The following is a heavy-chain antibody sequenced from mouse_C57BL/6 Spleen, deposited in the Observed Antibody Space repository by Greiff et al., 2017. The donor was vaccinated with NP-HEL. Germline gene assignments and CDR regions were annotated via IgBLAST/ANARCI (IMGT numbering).Heavy chain of an antibody. Sequence: EVQRVESGGGLVKPGGSLKLSCAASGFTFSDYGMHWVRQAPEKGLEWVAYISSGSSTIYYADTVKGRFTISRDNAKNTLFLQMTSLMSEDTAMYYCARGLRQDYYAMDYWGQGTSVTVSS. CDR3: ARGLRQDYYAMDY. CDR2: ISSGSSTI. J-gene: IGHJ4*01. CDR1: GFTFSDYG. D-gene: IGHD2-2*01. V-gene: IGHV5-17*01.